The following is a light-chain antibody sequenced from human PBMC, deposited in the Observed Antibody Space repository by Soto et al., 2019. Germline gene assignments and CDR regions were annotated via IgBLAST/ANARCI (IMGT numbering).Light chain of an antibody. CDR3: QQDKTYSLT. J-gene: IGKJ4*01. Sequence: DIQLTQSPSLLSASIGDRVTSTCRASQSINNWLAWYQQKPGEAPKLLIFDAFSLESGVPFRFGGSGFGTQFPLTISTLEPDDSATDDCQQDKTYSLTCGGGTKV. V-gene: IGKV1-5*01. CDR1: QSINNW. CDR2: DAF.